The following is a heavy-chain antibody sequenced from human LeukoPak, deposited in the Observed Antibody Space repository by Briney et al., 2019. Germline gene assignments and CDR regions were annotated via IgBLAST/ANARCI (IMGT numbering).Heavy chain of an antibody. CDR2: MSGRGGTT. Sequence: GGSLRLSCAASGFTLSTYAMSWVRQAPGQGLEWVSTMSGRGGTTYYSDSVKGRFTISRDSSRDTLYLQMNSLRAEDTAVYYCARGQMAGYWGQGTLVTVSS. CDR3: ARGQMAGY. CDR1: GFTLSTYA. D-gene: IGHD5-24*01. J-gene: IGHJ4*02. V-gene: IGHV3-23*01.